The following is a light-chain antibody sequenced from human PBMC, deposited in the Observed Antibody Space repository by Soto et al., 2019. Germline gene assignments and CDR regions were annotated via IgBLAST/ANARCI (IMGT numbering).Light chain of an antibody. V-gene: IGKV3-20*01. CDR3: QQYGRSPYT. J-gene: IGKJ2*01. CDR1: QSVTSSY. Sequence: TQSPGTLSLSPGERATLSCRASQSVTSSYLAWYQQKPGQAPRLLIYGAFNRATGIPDRFSGSGSGTDFTLTISRLEPEDFAVYYCQQYGRSPYTFGQGTKVEIK. CDR2: GAF.